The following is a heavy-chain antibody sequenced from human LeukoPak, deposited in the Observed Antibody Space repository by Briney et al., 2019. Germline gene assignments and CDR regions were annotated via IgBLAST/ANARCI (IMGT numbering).Heavy chain of an antibody. J-gene: IGHJ4*02. CDR2: IYYSVST. Sequence: XWIGYIYYSVSTYYNPSLKSRVTISVDTSKNQFSLKLSSVTAADTAVYYCARDVRSGYDLYYFDYWGQGTLVTVSS. D-gene: IGHD5-12*01. CDR3: ARDVRSGYDLYYFDY. V-gene: IGHV4-31*02.